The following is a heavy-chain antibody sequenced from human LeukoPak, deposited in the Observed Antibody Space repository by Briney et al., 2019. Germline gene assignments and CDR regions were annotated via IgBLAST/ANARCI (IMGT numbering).Heavy chain of an antibody. D-gene: IGHD5-18*01. Sequence: PSETLSLTCTVSGGSISSYYWSRIRQPPGKGLEWIGYIYYSGSTNYNPSLKSRVTISVDTSKNQFSLKLSSVTAADTAVYYCATALDTAMVTYWGQGTLVTVSS. CDR2: IYYSGST. CDR3: ATALDTAMVTY. CDR1: GGSISSYY. V-gene: IGHV4-59*01. J-gene: IGHJ4*02.